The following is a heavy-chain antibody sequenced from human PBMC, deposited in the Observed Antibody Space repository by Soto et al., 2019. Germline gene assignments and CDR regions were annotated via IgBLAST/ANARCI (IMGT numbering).Heavy chain of an antibody. D-gene: IGHD1-26*01. Sequence: QVQLVQSGAEVKKPGSSVKVSCKASGGTFSSYSINWVRQAPGQGLEWMGEIIPIFGTANYAQKFQGRVTITADESTSTAYMELSSLRSEHTAVYYCARDGGRHSGWIDYWGQGTLVTVSS. J-gene: IGHJ4*02. CDR1: GGTFSSYS. V-gene: IGHV1-69*01. CDR3: ARDGGRHSGWIDY. CDR2: IIPIFGTA.